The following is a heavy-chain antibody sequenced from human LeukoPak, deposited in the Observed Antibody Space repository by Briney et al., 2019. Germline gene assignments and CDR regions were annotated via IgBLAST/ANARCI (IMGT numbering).Heavy chain of an antibody. D-gene: IGHD6-19*01. CDR2: IIPILGIA. V-gene: IGHV1-69*04. Sequence: ASVKVSCKASGGTFSSYAISWVRQAPGQGLEWMGRIIPILGIANYAKKFQGRVTITADKSTSTAYMELSSLRSEDTAVYYCARADSSGLLDYWGQGTLVTVSS. J-gene: IGHJ4*02. CDR3: ARADSSGLLDY. CDR1: GGTFSSYA.